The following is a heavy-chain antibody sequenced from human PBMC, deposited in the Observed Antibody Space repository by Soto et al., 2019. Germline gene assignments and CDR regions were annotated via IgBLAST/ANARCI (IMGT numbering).Heavy chain of an antibody. D-gene: IGHD4-17*01. V-gene: IGHV3-23*01. CDR1: GFTFDMYA. Sequence: EGQLLESGGGLVQPGGSLRLSCAASGFTFDMYAMAWVRQAPGKGLEWVSGVSGSGGATDYADSVKGRFTISRDNSKNTLDLQMKSLRADDTAVYYCAKDLIDGKEGFDIWGQGTVVTVSS. J-gene: IGHJ3*02. CDR3: AKDLIDGKEGFDI. CDR2: VSGSGGAT.